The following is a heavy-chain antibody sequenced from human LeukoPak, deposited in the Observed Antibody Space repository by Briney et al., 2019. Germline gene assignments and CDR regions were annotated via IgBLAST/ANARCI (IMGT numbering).Heavy chain of an antibody. Sequence: GGSLRLSCAASGFTFSSYAMSWVRQAPGKGLEWVSSISGSGDFTYYADSVKGRFTISRDSSRNTLSLQMRSLRAEDTALYYCAKDGYTVYYGMDVWGQGTTVIVS. D-gene: IGHD1-1*01. J-gene: IGHJ6*02. CDR1: GFTFSSYA. CDR3: AKDGYTVYYGMDV. V-gene: IGHV3-23*01. CDR2: ISGSGDFT.